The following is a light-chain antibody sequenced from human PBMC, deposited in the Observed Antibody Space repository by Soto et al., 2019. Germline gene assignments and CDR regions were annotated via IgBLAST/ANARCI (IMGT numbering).Light chain of an antibody. CDR3: QQYYTTPWT. CDR1: QSVLYSSNNKNY. CDR2: WAS. J-gene: IGKJ1*01. V-gene: IGKV4-1*01. Sequence: DSVLTQSPDSLAVALCERATIVCKSSQSVLYSSNNKNYLAWYQQKPGQPPKALIYWASTRESGVPDRFSGSGSGTDFTLTISSLQAEDVAVYYCQQYYTTPWTFGQGTKVDIK.